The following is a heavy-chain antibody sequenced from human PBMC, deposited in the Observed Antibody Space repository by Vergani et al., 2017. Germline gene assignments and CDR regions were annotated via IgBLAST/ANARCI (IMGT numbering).Heavy chain of an antibody. CDR3: ASLHGSGSYYPLTPHYYGMDV. Sequence: QVQLVQSGAEVKKPGASVKVSCKASGYTFTSYGISWVRQAPGQGLEWMGGIIPIFGTANYAQKFQGRVTITADESTSTAYMELSSLRSEDTAVYYCASLHGSGSYYPLTPHYYGMDVWGQGTTVTVSS. D-gene: IGHD3-10*01. CDR1: GYTFTSYG. CDR2: IIPIFGTA. V-gene: IGHV1-69*13. J-gene: IGHJ6*02.